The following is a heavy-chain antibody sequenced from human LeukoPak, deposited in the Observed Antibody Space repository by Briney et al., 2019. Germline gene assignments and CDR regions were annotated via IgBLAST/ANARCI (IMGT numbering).Heavy chain of an antibody. Sequence: PGGSLRLSCAASGFTFSSYSMNWVRQAPGKGLEWVSYISSSSSTIYYADSVKGRLTISRDNAKNSLYLQMNSLRAEDTAVYYCAALPIPYCGGDCFDYWGQGTLVTVSS. V-gene: IGHV3-48*01. D-gene: IGHD2-21*01. CDR3: AALPIPYCGGDCFDY. J-gene: IGHJ4*02. CDR1: GFTFSSYS. CDR2: ISSSSSTI.